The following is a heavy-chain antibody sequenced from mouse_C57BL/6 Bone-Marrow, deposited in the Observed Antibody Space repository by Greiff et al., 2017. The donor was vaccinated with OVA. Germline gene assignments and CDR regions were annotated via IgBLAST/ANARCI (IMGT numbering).Heavy chain of an antibody. V-gene: IGHV1-72*01. CDR1: GYPFTSYW. Sequence: VQLQQPGAELVKPGASVKLSCKASGYPFTSYWMHWVKQRPGRGLEWIGRIDPYSGGTKYNEKFKSKATLTVDTPSSTAYMQLSSLTSEDAAVYYCARGGGYYAMDYWGQGTSVTVSA. J-gene: IGHJ4*01. CDR3: ARGGGYYAMDY. CDR2: IDPYSGGT.